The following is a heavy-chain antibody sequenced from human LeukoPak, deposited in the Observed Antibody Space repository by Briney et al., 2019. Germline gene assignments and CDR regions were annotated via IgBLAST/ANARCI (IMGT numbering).Heavy chain of an antibody. D-gene: IGHD6-13*01. J-gene: IGHJ4*02. V-gene: IGHV1-8*01. CDR2: MNPNSGNT. Sequence: ASVKVSCKASGYTFTSYDINWVRQATGQGLEWMGWMNPNSGNTGYAQKFQGRVTMTRNTSISTAYMELSSLRSEDTAVYYCARGGYSRSWYEGRWRVVDYWGQGTLVTVSS. CDR1: GYTFTSYD. CDR3: ARGGYSRSWYEGRWRVVDY.